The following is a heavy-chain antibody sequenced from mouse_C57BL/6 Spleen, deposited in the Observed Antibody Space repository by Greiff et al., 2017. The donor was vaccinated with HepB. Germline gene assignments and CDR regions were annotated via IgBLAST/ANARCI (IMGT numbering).Heavy chain of an antibody. J-gene: IGHJ4*01. CDR1: GYTFTDYY. V-gene: IGHV1-19*01. CDR3: ARLGYYYGSSYYAMDY. D-gene: IGHD1-1*01. Sequence: VQLQQSGPVLVKPGASVKMSCKASGYTFTDYYMNWVKQSHGKSLEWIGVINPYNGGTSYNQKFKGKATLTVDKSSSTAYMELNSLTSEDSAVYYCARLGYYYGSSYYAMDYWGQGTSVTVSS. CDR2: INPYNGGT.